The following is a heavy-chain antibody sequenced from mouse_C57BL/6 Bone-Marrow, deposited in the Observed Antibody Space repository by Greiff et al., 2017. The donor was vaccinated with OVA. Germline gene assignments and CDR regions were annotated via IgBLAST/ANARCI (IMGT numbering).Heavy chain of an antibody. CDR1: GYTFTNYW. D-gene: IGHD1-1*01. J-gene: IGHJ2*01. Sequence: QVQLQQSGAELVRPGTSVKLSCKASGYTFTNYWMHWVKQRPGQGLEWIGVIAPSDSYINYNQKFKGRATVTVDTSSSTAYMQLSSLTSEDSAVYYCSAVGSRHYLHYWCEGPALTVSS. CDR3: SAVGSRHYLHY. CDR2: IAPSDSYI. V-gene: IGHV1-59*01.